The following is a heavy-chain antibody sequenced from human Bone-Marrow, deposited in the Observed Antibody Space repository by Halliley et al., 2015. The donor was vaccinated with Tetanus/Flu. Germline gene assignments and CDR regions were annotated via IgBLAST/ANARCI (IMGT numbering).Heavy chain of an antibody. CDR2: IIPYGNI. J-gene: IGHJ6*02. D-gene: IGHD6-19*01. CDR1: GGSFGDSGYY. V-gene: IGHV4-34*01. CDR3: ARGHRVSNGWGTYYNYGMDA. Sequence: LVKPTQTLTLTCAVYGGSFGDSGYYWNWCRQPPGKGLEWIGEIIPYGNINYNQSLQSRVTISVDTSKNQFSPKLSSVSAADTAVYYCARGHRVSNGWGTYYNYGMDAWGQGTAVSVSS.